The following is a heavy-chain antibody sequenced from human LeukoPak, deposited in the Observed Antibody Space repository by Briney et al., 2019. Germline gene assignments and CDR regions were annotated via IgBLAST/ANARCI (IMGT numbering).Heavy chain of an antibody. V-gene: IGHV4-34*01. CDR2: INHSGST. J-gene: IGHJ5*02. CDR1: GGSFSGYY. CDR3: ASGAATGNNWFDP. D-gene: IGHD6-13*01. Sequence: SETLSLTCAVYGGSFSGYYWSWIRQPPGKGLEWIGEINHSGSTNYNPSLKSRVTISVDTSKNQFSLKLSSVTAADTAVYYCASGAATGNNWFDPWGQGTLVTVSS.